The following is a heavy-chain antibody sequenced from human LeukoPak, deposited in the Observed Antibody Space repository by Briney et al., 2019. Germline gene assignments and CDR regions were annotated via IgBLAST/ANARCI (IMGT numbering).Heavy chain of an antibody. CDR3: ARETGGNSDY. V-gene: IGHV3-48*01. D-gene: IGHD4-23*01. J-gene: IGHJ4*02. Sequence: GGSLRLSCAASGFTFSSYSMNRVRQAPGKGLEWVSYISSSSSTIYYADSVKGRFTISRDNAKNSLYLQMNSLRAEDTAVYYCARETGGNSDYWGQGTLVTVSS. CDR2: ISSSSSTI. CDR1: GFTFSSYS.